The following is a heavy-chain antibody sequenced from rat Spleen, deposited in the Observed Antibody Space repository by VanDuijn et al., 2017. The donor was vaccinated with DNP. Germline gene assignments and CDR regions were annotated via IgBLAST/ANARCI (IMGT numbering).Heavy chain of an antibody. Sequence: EVKLVESGGGLVQPGRSLKLSCAASGFNFNDYWMGWVRQAPGKGLDWIGEINKDSGTINYTPSLKDKFTISRDNAQNTLYLQMSKLGSEDSAIYYCSREGLRASDYWGQGVMVSVSS. J-gene: IGHJ2*01. CDR1: GFNFNDYW. D-gene: IGHD4-1*01. V-gene: IGHV4-2*01. CDR3: SREGLRASDY. CDR2: INKDSGTI.